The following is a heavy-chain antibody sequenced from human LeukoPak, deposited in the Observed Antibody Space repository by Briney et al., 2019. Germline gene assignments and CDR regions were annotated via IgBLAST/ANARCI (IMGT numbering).Heavy chain of an antibody. J-gene: IGHJ5*02. Sequence: ASVKVSCKASGGTFSSYAISWVRQAPGQGLEWMGGIIPIFGTANYAQKFQGRVTITADESTSTAYMELSSLRSEDTAVYYCARDGYCSSTSCYNWFDPWGQGTLVTVSS. CDR1: GGTFSSYA. CDR2: IIPIFGTA. D-gene: IGHD2-2*01. V-gene: IGHV1-69*13. CDR3: ARDGYCSSTSCYNWFDP.